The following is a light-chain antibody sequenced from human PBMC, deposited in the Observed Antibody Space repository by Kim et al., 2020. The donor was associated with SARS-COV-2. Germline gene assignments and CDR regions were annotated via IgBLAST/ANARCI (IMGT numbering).Light chain of an antibody. CDR3: QQRSSWPLT. V-gene: IGKV3-11*01. J-gene: IGKJ5*01. CDR2: DAS. CDR1: QSVIGS. Sequence: LSPGKIAPLSRRASQSVIGSSAWYPQKPVQAPRLLIYDASTWATGIPARFSGSGSGTDFTLTISSLEPEDFAVYYCQQRSSWPLTFGQGTRLEIK.